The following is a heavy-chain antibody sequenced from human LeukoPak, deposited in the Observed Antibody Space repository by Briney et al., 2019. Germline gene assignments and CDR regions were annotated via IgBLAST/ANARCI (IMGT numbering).Heavy chain of an antibody. CDR1: GFTFSRSA. Sequence: PGGSLRLSCAASGFTFSRSAMYWVRQAPGKGLEWVSAISGSGGTTYYADSVKGRFTISRDNSKNTLYLQMNSLRADDTAVYYCAKEPREYCSSTSCPNWLDPWGQGTLVTVSS. CDR3: AKEPREYCSSTSCPNWLDP. D-gene: IGHD2-2*01. V-gene: IGHV3-23*01. J-gene: IGHJ5*02. CDR2: ISGSGGTT.